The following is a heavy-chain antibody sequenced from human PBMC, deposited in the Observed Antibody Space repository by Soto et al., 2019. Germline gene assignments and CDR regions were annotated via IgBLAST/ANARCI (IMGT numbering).Heavy chain of an antibody. V-gene: IGHV1-8*01. CDR1: GYTFTSYD. D-gene: IGHD6-13*01. CDR3: ARERSAAGTGGFDP. CDR2: MNPNSGNT. Sequence: QVQLVQSGAEVKKPGASVKVSCKASGYTFTSYDINWVRQATGQGLEWMGWMNPNSGNTGYAQKFQGRVTMTRNTSISTAYMELSSLRSDDTAVYYCARERSAAGTGGFDPWGQGTLVTVSS. J-gene: IGHJ5*02.